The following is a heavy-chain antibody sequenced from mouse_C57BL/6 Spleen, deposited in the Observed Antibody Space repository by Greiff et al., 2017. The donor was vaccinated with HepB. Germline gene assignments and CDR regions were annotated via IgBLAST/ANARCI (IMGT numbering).Heavy chain of an antibody. CDR2: IDPNSGGT. V-gene: IGHV1-72*01. CDR3: ARRDYYGSSPHYYAMDY. CDR1: GYTFTSYW. Sequence: QVQLQQPGAELVKPGASVKLSCKASGYTFTSYWMHWVKQRPGRGLEWIGRIDPNSGGTKYNEKFKSKATLTVDKPSSTAYMQLSSLTSEDSAVYYWARRDYYGSSPHYYAMDYWGQGTSVTVSS. J-gene: IGHJ4*01. D-gene: IGHD1-1*01.